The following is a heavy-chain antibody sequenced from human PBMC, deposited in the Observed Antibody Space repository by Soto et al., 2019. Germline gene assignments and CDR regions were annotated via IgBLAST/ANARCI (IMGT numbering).Heavy chain of an antibody. Sequence: EVQLVESGGGLVQPGRSLRLSCAASGFTFDDYAMHWVRQAPGKGLEWVSGISWNSGSIGYADSVKGRFTISRDNAKNSLYLQMNSLRAEDTALYYCAIAYSDSGEGYWGQGTLVTVSS. CDR3: AIAYSDSGEGY. D-gene: IGHD4-17*01. CDR2: ISWNSGSI. V-gene: IGHV3-9*01. CDR1: GFTFDDYA. J-gene: IGHJ4*02.